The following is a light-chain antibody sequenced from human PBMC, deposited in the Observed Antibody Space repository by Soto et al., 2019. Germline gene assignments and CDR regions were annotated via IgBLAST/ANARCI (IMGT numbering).Light chain of an antibody. CDR1: QGISNF. CDR3: QQYNSYGT. Sequence: DIQMTQSPSAMSASVGDRVTITCRASQGISNFLAWFQQKPGKVPKRLIYAASSLQSGVPSRFSGSGSGTEFTLTISSLQPEDFAIYYCQQYNSYGTFGGGTKVDIK. J-gene: IGKJ4*01. CDR2: AAS. V-gene: IGKV1-17*03.